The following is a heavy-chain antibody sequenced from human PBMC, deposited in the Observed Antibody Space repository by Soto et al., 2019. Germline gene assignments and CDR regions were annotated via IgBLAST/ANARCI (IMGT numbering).Heavy chain of an antibody. CDR2: IWYDGSNK. J-gene: IGHJ4*02. D-gene: IGHD2-15*01. V-gene: IGHV3-33*01. Sequence: QVQLVESGGGVVQPGRSLRLSCAASGFTFSSYGMHWVRQAPGKGLEWVAVIWYDGSNKYYADSVKGRFTISRDNSKNTLYLQMNSLRAEDTAVYYCARVGYCSGRSCYYYFDYWGQGTLVTVSS. CDR3: ARVGYCSGRSCYYYFDY. CDR1: GFTFSSYG.